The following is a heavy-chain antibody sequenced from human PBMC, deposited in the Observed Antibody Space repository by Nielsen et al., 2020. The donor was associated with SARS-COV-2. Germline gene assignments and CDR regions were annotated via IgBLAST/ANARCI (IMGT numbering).Heavy chain of an antibody. J-gene: IGHJ6*02. CDR3: ARSDSFGGYGMDV. Sequence: GSLRLSCTVSGGSISSYYWSWIRQPPGKGLEWIGYIYYSGSTNYNPSLKSRVTISVDTSKNQFSLKLSSVTAADTAVYYCARSDSFGGYGMDVWGQGTTVTVSS. CDR1: GGSISSYY. D-gene: IGHD3-10*01. V-gene: IGHV4-59*13. CDR2: IYYSGST.